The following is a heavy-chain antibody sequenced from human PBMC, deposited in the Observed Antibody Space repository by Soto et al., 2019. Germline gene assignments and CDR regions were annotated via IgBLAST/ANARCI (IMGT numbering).Heavy chain of an antibody. D-gene: IGHD2-15*01. CDR3: ARQHCSGGSCVPNYYYGMDV. Sequence: SVKVSCKSSGDTFSSYAISWVRQAPGQGLEWMGGIIPMLGTPSYAEKFQDRVTITADKFTSTAYMELSSLKASDTAMYYCARQHCSGGSCVPNYYYGMDVWGQGTTVTVSS. CDR1: GDTFSSYA. CDR2: IIPMLGTP. J-gene: IGHJ6*02. V-gene: IGHV1-69*10.